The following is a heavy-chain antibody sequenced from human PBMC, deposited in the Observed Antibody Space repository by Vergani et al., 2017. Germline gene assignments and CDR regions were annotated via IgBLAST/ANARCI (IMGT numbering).Heavy chain of an antibody. CDR2: ISYDGSNK. CDR3: ANGDYEIRDAFDI. D-gene: IGHD4-17*01. CDR1: GFTFSSYG. J-gene: IGHJ3*02. V-gene: IGHV3-30*18. Sequence: QVQLVESGGGVVQPGRSLRLSCAASGFTFSSYGMHWVRQAPGKGLEWVAVISYDGSNKYYADSVKGRFTISRDNSKNTLYLQMNSLRAEDTAVYYCANGDYEIRDAFDIWGQGTMVTVSS.